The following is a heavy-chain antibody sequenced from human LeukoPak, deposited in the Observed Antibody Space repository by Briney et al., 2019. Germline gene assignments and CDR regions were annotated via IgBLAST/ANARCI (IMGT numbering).Heavy chain of an antibody. D-gene: IGHD3-22*01. Sequence: KPSETPSLTCTVSGGSISSYYWSWIRQPAGKGLEWIGRIYTSGSTNYNPSLKSRVTMSVDTSKNHFSRKLSSVTAADTAVYYCARELRVVTTFDYWGQGTLVTVSS. CDR1: GGSISSYY. V-gene: IGHV4-4*07. CDR2: IYTSGST. CDR3: ARELRVVTTFDY. J-gene: IGHJ4*02.